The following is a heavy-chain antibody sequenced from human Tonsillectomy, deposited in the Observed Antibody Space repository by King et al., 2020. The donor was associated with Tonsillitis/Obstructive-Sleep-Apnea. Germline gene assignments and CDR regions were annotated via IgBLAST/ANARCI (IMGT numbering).Heavy chain of an antibody. Sequence: VQLQQWGAGLLKPSETLSLTCAVYGGSFSGYYWSWIRQPPGKGLEWIGEINHSGSTNYNPSLKSRVTISVDTSKNQFSLKLSSVTAADTAVYYCARSEKPSQCELDYWGQGTLVTVSS. CDR2: INHSGST. D-gene: IGHD3-10*01. J-gene: IGHJ4*02. CDR1: GGSFSGYY. V-gene: IGHV4-34*01. CDR3: ARSEKPSQCELDY.